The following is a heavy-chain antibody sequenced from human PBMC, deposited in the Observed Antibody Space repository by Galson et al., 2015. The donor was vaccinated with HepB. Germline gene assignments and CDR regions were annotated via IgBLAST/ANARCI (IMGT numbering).Heavy chain of an antibody. D-gene: IGHD6-13*01. V-gene: IGHV3-21*01. CDR1: GFTFSSYS. Sequence: SLRLSCAASGFTFSSYSMNWVRQAPGKGLEWVSSISSSSYIYYTDSVKGRFTISREHAKNALYLQMNSMRAEDTAVYYCARDDSSSWDYYGMDVWGQGTTVTVSS. J-gene: IGHJ6*02. CDR3: ARDDSSSWDYYGMDV. CDR2: ISSSSYI.